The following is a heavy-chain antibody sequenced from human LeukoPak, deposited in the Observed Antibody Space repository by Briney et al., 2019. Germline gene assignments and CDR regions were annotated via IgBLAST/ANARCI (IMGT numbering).Heavy chain of an antibody. D-gene: IGHD4-17*01. Sequence: ASVKLSCKVSGYTLTELSMHWVRQPPGKGLEWMGGFDPEDGETIYAQKFQGRVTMTEDTSTDTAYMELSSLRSEDTAVYYCATVMTTWASEYYGMDVWGQGTTVTVSS. CDR2: FDPEDGET. CDR1: GYTLTELS. CDR3: ATVMTTWASEYYGMDV. V-gene: IGHV1-24*01. J-gene: IGHJ6*02.